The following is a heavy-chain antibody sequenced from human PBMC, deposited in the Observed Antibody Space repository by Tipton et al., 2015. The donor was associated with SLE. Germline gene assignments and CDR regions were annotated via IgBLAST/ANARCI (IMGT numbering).Heavy chain of an antibody. CDR1: GGSISSGGYY. J-gene: IGHJ5*02. CDR2: IYYSGST. Sequence: TLSLTCTVSGGSISSGGYYWSWIRQHPGKGLEWIGYIYYSGSTYYNPSLKSRVTISVDTSKNQFSLKLSSATAADTAVYYCASGHYYDSPGWFDPWGQGTLVTVSS. D-gene: IGHD3-22*01. V-gene: IGHV4-31*03. CDR3: ASGHYYDSPGWFDP.